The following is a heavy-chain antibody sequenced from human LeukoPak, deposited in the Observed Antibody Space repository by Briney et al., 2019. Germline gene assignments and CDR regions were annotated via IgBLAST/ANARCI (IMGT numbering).Heavy chain of an antibody. Sequence: ASVNVSCKASGYTFISYYMHWVRQAPGQGLEWMGIISPSGASTTYAPRFQGRVTMTRDTSTSTVYMELSSLRFGDTAVYYCAREGTGYSGSHQYFQHWGQGTLVTVSS. CDR3: AREGTGYSGSHQYFQH. CDR2: ISPSGAST. V-gene: IGHV1-46*01. D-gene: IGHD1-26*01. J-gene: IGHJ1*01. CDR1: GYTFISYY.